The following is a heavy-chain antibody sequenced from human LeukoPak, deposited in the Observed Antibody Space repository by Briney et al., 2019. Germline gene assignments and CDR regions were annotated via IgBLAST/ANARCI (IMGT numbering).Heavy chain of an antibody. Sequence: GGTQRLSCAGSGFTFRSYGMSWVRQAPGKGLEWVSTISGSGGGTYYADSVKGRFTISRDNSKKTLYLQMNSLRAEDTAVYYCAKDRVYYDSSGYTGDAFNIWGQGTMVTVSS. D-gene: IGHD3-22*01. V-gene: IGHV3-23*01. CDR3: AKDRVYYDSSGYTGDAFNI. CDR1: GFTFRSYG. J-gene: IGHJ3*02. CDR2: ISGSGGGT.